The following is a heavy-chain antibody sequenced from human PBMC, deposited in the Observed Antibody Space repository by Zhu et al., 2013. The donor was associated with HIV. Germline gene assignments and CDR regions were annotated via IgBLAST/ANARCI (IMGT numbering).Heavy chain of an antibody. J-gene: IGHJ6*03. CDR1: GYVFINYV. D-gene: IGHD2-21*01. Sequence: QVQLVQSGAEVQKPGASVKVSCEAFGYVFINYVVHWMRQAPGQGLEWMGWMHPRSGKTDFAQKFQGRLTLTSDTSINKAYMQLSRLTSDDTAVYYCARGRATLWFCLLRSDYMDVVGATGPRSPSS. CDR3: ARGRATLWFCLLRSDYMDV. CDR2: MHPRSGKT. V-gene: IGHV1-8*03.